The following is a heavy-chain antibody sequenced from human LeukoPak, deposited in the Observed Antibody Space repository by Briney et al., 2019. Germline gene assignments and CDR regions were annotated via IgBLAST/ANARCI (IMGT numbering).Heavy chain of an antibody. V-gene: IGHV5-10-1*01. Sequence: GESLRISCKGSGYSFTSYWISWVRQMPGKGLEWMGRIDPSDSYTNYSPSFQGHVTISADKSISTAYLQWRSLTASDTAMYYCARRRGYSYGHSDYWGQGTLVTVSS. J-gene: IGHJ4*02. CDR3: ARRRGYSYGHSDY. CDR1: GYSFTSYW. D-gene: IGHD5-18*01. CDR2: IDPSDSYT.